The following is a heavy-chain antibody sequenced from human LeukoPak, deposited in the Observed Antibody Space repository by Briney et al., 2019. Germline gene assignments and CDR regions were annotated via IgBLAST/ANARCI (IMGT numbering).Heavy chain of an antibody. V-gene: IGHV3-66*01. Sequence: GGSLRLSCAASGFTVTHYYMSWIRKAPGKGLEWVSVVYSGGDTFHADSVKGRFTLSRDNSKNTLYLQMNSLRVEDTGVCHCTRAPDAWGQGTLVTVSS. CDR1: GFTVTHYY. CDR3: TRAPDA. CDR2: VYSGGDT. J-gene: IGHJ5*02.